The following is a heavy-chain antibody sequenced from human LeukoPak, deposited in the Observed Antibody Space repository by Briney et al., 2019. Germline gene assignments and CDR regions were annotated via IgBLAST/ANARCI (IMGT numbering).Heavy chain of an antibody. CDR3: ARDRGADY. Sequence: GGSLRLSCAASGFTFSSYSMNWVRQAPGKGLEWVSSISASTSYINYADSVKGRFTISRDNAENSLHLQMNSLRAEDTAVYYCARDRGADYWGQGTLVTVSS. J-gene: IGHJ4*02. V-gene: IGHV3-21*01. CDR2: ISASTSYI. CDR1: GFTFSSYS. D-gene: IGHD5-12*01.